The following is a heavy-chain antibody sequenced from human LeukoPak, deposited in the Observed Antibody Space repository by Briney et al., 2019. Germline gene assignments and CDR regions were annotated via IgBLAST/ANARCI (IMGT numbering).Heavy chain of an antibody. J-gene: IGHJ4*02. Sequence: GGSLRLSCAASGFTFSSYGMHWVRQAPGKGLEWVAFIRYDGSNKYYADSVKGRFTISRDNSKNTLYLQMNSLRAEDTAVYYCARGSSAGYSGYDAFGYWGQGTLVTVSS. CDR1: GFTFSSYG. CDR2: IRYDGSNK. V-gene: IGHV3-30*02. CDR3: ARGSSAGYSGYDAFGY. D-gene: IGHD5-12*01.